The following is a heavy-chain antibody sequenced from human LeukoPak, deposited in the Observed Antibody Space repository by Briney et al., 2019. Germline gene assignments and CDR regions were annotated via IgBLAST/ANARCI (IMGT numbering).Heavy chain of an antibody. CDR3: ARVNYYDSSGTDY. J-gene: IGHJ4*02. CDR1: GDSVSSYY. CDR2: IYYSGST. D-gene: IGHD3-22*01. Sequence: SETLSLTCTVSGDSVSSYYWSWIRQPPGKGLEWIGYIYYSGSTNYNPSLKSRVTISVDTSKNQFSLRLSSVTAADTAVYYCARVNYYDSSGTDYWGQGTLVTVSS. V-gene: IGHV4-59*02.